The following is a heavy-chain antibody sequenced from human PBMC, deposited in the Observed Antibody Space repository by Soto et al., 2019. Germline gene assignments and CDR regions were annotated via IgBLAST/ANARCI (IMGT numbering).Heavy chain of an antibody. CDR2: IYPGDSDT. J-gene: IGHJ6*02. CDR1: GYSFTSYW. CDR3: ARLRNYYGSGIGGMDV. D-gene: IGHD3-10*01. Sequence: GESLKISCKGSGYSFTSYWIGWVRQMPGKGLEWMGIIYPGDSDTRYSPSFQGQVTISADKSISTAYLQWSSLKASDTAMYYCARLRNYYGSGIGGMDVWGQGTTVTVSS. V-gene: IGHV5-51*01.